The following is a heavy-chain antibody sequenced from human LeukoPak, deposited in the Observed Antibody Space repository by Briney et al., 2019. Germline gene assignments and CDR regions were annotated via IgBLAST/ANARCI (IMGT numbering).Heavy chain of an antibody. Sequence: GGSLRLSCAASGFAASGFTFSTFGMHWVRQAPGKGLEWVAFIRYDGSNKYYADSVKGRFTISRDDSKNTLYLQMNSLRAEDTALYYCAKDISFYPHLGATLLDYWGQGTLVTVSS. D-gene: IGHD1-26*01. CDR1: GFTFSTFG. J-gene: IGHJ4*02. CDR2: IRYDGSNK. CDR3: AKDISFYPHLGATLLDY. V-gene: IGHV3-30*02.